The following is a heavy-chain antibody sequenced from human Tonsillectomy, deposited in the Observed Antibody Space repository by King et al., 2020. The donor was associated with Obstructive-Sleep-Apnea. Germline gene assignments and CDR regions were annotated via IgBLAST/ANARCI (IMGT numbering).Heavy chain of an antibody. CDR2: IYYSGST. Sequence: QLQESGPGLVKPSETLSLTCTVSGGSISSSSYYWGWIRQPPGKGLEWIGSIYYSGSTYYNPSLKSRVTISVDTSKNQFSLKLSSVTAADTAVYYCVSGDYDILTGSLYYYGMDVWGQGTTVTVSS. CDR3: VSGDYDILTGSLYYYGMDV. D-gene: IGHD3-9*01. CDR1: GGSISSSSYY. J-gene: IGHJ6*02. V-gene: IGHV4-39*07.